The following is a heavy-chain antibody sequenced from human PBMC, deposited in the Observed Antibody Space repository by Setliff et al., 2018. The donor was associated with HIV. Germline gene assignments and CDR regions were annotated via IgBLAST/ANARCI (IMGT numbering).Heavy chain of an antibody. D-gene: IGHD5-18*01. CDR1: GYIFTSYY. CDR2: IIPIFGTA. CDR3: VRDRYSYGYTPTWFDP. V-gene: IGHV1-69*05. J-gene: IGHJ5*02. Sequence: SVKVSCKASGYIFTSYYLHWVRQVPGQGLEWMGGIIPIFGTANYAQKFQGRVTITTDASTSTAFMELSSLRPEDTAVYYCVRDRYSYGYTPTWFDPWGQGTLVTVSS.